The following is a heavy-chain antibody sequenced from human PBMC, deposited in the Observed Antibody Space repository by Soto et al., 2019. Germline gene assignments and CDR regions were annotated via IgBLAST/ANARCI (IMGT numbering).Heavy chain of an antibody. CDR3: ARSSWGATAGDYYYYGMDV. CDR2: ISSSSSYI. Sequence: GGSLRLSCAASGFTFSSYSMNWVRQAPGKGLEWVSSISSSSSYIYYADSVKGRFTISRDNAKNSLYLQMNSLRAEDTAVYYCARSSWGATAGDYYYYGMDVWGQGTTVTVSS. D-gene: IGHD1-26*01. V-gene: IGHV3-21*01. CDR1: GFTFSSYS. J-gene: IGHJ6*02.